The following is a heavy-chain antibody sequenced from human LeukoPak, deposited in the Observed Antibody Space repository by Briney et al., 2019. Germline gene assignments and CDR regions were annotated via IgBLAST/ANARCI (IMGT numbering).Heavy chain of an antibody. Sequence: ASVKVSCKASGGTFSSYAISWVRQAPGQGLEWMGGIIPIFGTANYAQKFQGRVTITTDESTSTAYMELSSLRSEDTAVYYCARARLKEHRFYYWGQGTLVTVSS. CDR1: GGTFSSYA. CDR3: ARARLKEHRFYY. J-gene: IGHJ4*02. CDR2: IIPIFGTA. D-gene: IGHD1/OR15-1a*01. V-gene: IGHV1-69*05.